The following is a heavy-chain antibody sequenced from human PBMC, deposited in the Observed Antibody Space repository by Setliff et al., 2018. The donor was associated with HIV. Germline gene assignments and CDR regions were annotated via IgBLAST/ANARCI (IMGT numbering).Heavy chain of an antibody. J-gene: IGHJ4*02. CDR1: GFTFTSSA. D-gene: IGHD6-19*01. CDR3: PANPRGGGAVAGNFDY. V-gene: IGHV1-58*01. CDR2: IVVGSGNT. Sequence: SVKVSCKASGFTFTSSAVQWVRQARGQRLEWIGWIVVGSGNTNYAQKFQERVTITRDMSTSTAYTELSSLKSEDTAVYYCPANPRGGGAVAGNFDYWGQGTLVTVSS.